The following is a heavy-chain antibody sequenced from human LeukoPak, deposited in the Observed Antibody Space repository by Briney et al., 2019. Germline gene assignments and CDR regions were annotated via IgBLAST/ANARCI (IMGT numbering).Heavy chain of an antibody. D-gene: IGHD5-18*01. CDR3: ARHDSFIPY. J-gene: IGHJ4*02. Sequence: GGSLRLSCAASGFTFNYDAMSWVRQAPGKGLEWVSGISDNEGSTYSTDSVKGRFTISRDNTKNTVYLQMNNLRPADTAVYFCARHDSFIPYWGQGTLVTVSS. CDR2: ISDNEGST. V-gene: IGHV3-23*01. CDR1: GFTFNYDA.